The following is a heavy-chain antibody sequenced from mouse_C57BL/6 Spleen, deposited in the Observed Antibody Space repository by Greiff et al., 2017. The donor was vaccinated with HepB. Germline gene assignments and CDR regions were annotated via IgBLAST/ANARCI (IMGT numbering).Heavy chain of an antibody. J-gene: IGHJ1*03. V-gene: IGHV1-47*01. Sequence: VQLVESGAELVKPGASVKMSCKASGYTFTTYPIEWMKQNHGKSLEWIGNFHPYNDDTKYNEKFKGKATLTVEKSSSTVYLELSRLTSDDSAVYYCARGLLRSSYWYFDVWGTGTTVTVSS. CDR1: GYTFTTYP. CDR2: FHPYNDDT. CDR3: ARGLLRSSYWYFDV. D-gene: IGHD1-1*01.